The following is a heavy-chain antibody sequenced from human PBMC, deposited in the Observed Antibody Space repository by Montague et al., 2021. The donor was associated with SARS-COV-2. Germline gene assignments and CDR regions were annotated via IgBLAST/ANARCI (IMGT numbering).Heavy chain of an antibody. V-gene: IGHV4-38-2*02. CDR2: IYHSGST. CDR1: GYSISSGYY. Sequence: SETLSLTCTVSGYSISSGYYWGWIRQPPGKGLEWIGSIYHSGSTYYNPSLKSRVTISVDTSKNQFPLKLSSVTAADTAVYYCAGDCYDYGSGSYQRWFDPWGQGTLVTVSS. CDR3: AGDCYDYGSGSYQRWFDP. J-gene: IGHJ5*02. D-gene: IGHD3-10*01.